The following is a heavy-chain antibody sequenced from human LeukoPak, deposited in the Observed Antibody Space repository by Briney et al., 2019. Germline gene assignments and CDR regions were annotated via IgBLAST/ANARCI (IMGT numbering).Heavy chain of an antibody. CDR1: GLTFSSYW. Sequence: GGSLRLSCAASGLTFSSYWMSWVRQAPGKGLEWVAHIKQDGSEKNYVDSVKGRFSISRDNAKDSLYLQMSSLRAEDTAVYYCAREAGYCNGGSCYFWFDPWGRGTLVTVSS. V-gene: IGHV3-7*05. CDR2: IKQDGSEK. CDR3: AREAGYCNGGSCYFWFDP. D-gene: IGHD2-15*01. J-gene: IGHJ5*02.